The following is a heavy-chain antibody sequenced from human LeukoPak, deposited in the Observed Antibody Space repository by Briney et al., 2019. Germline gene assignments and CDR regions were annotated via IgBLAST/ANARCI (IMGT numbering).Heavy chain of an antibody. V-gene: IGHV1-69*06. J-gene: IGHJ5*02. CDR2: IIPIFGTA. Sequence: ASVKVSCKASGGTFSSYAISWVRQAPGQGLKWMGGIIPIFGTANYAQKFQGRVTITADKSTSTAYMELSSLRSEDTAVYYCATVVVAATMGWFDPWGQGTLVTVSS. CDR3: ATVVVAATMGWFDP. D-gene: IGHD2-15*01. CDR1: GGTFSSYA.